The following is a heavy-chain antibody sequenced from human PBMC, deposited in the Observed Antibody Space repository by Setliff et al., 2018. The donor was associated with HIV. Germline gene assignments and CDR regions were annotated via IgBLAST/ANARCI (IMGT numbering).Heavy chain of an antibody. Sequence: GGSLRLSCAPSGFTFGSSAMSWVRQAPGKGLEWVSVISGSGDSTFYAGSLKGRFTISRDNSKNTLYLQMNSLRADDTAVYYCAKTLPTLYPPHDYYFAMDVWGQGTTVTVSS. V-gene: IGHV3-23*01. CDR2: ISGSGDST. J-gene: IGHJ6*02. CDR3: AKTLPTLYPPHDYYFAMDV. CDR1: GFTFGSSA. D-gene: IGHD2-15*01.